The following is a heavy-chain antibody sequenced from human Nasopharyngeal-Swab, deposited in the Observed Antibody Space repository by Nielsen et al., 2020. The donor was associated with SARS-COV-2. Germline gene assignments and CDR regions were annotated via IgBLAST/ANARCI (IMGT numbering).Heavy chain of an antibody. CDR2: ITWNSGGI. CDR3: AKLGAQGAVADHFDS. CDR1: GFTFDDYA. D-gene: IGHD6-19*01. V-gene: IGHV3-9*01. Sequence: SLKISCAASGFTFDDYAMHWVRHAPGKGLEWVSGITWNSGGIGYADSVKGRFTISRDNAKNSLYLQMNSLRPEDTALYYCAKLGAQGAVADHFDSWGQGTLVTVSS. J-gene: IGHJ4*02.